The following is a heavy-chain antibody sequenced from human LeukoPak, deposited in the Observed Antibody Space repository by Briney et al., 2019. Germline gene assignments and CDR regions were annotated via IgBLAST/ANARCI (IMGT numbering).Heavy chain of an antibody. CDR2: IRSSSTII. V-gene: IGHV3-48*01. J-gene: IGHJ6*03. CDR3: ATTSADSGDYYYYYYMDV. CDR1: GFTFSSYS. D-gene: IGHD2-15*01. Sequence: GGSLRLSCAASGFTFSSYSMNWVRQAPGKGLEWVSYIRSSSTIIYYADSVKGRFTISRDNSKNTLYLQMNSLRAEDTAVYYCATTSADSGDYYYYYYMDVWGKGTTVTVSS.